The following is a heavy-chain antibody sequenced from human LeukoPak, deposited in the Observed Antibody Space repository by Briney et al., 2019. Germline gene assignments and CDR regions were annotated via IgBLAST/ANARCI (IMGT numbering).Heavy chain of an antibody. V-gene: IGHV1-8*01. CDR1: GFIFTNYD. CDR2: MNPITGNT. D-gene: IGHD3-10*01. J-gene: IGHJ5*02. Sequence: EASLKVSCRASGFIFTNYDINWVRQAAGQGLEWMGWMNPITGNTGYARQFQGRVTMTRDTSTSTAYMELTSLRSEDTAVYYCVRDGEGVAISVNYWFDPWGQGTLVTVSS. CDR3: VRDGEGVAISVNYWFDP.